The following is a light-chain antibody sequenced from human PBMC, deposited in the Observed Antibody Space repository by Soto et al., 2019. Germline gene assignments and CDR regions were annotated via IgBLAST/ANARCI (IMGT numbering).Light chain of an antibody. CDR2: GAS. Sequence: EMVLTQSPGTLSLSPGERATLSCRASQSVSSSYLAWYQQKPGQAPRLLIYGASSRATGIPDRFSGSGSEIDFTLTISRLEPEDFAVYYCQQYGSSPYTFGQGTKLEIK. CDR1: QSVSSSY. J-gene: IGKJ2*01. CDR3: QQYGSSPYT. V-gene: IGKV3-20*01.